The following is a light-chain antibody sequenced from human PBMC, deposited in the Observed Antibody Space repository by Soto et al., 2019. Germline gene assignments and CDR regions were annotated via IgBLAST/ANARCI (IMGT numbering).Light chain of an antibody. CDR1: TSNIGGST. CDR2: GNT. J-gene: IGLJ1*01. V-gene: IGLV1-44*01. Sequence: QSALTQPPPASGTPGQRVAISCSGSTSNIGGSTVSWYQQFPGAAPKLLIYGNTQRPLGVPVRFSASKSDTSASLAISGLQSEDEADYYCATWNDGVFVFEIGTKVTVL. CDR3: ATWNDGVFV.